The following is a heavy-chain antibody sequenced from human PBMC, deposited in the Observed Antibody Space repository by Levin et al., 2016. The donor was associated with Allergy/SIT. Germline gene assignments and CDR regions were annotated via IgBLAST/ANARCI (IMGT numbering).Heavy chain of an antibody. V-gene: IGHV1-69*01. CDR3: ARASGWSYGMDV. D-gene: IGHD6-6*01. CDR2: IIPIFGTA. Sequence: WVRQAPGQGLEWMGGIIPIFGTANYAQKFQGRVTITADESTSTAYMELSSLRSEDTAVYYCARASGWSYGMDVWGQGTTVTVSS. J-gene: IGHJ6*02.